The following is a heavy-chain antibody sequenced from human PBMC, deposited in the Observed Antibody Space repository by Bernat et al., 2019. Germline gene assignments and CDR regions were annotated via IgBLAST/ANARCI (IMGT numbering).Heavy chain of an antibody. CDR3: TREGIAAAATSYYYYMDV. CDR2: IRSKAYGGTT. D-gene: IGHD6-13*01. CDR1: GFTFGDYA. J-gene: IGHJ6*03. Sequence: EVQLVESGGGLVQPGRSLRLSCTASGFTFGDYAMSWVRQAPGKGLEWVGFIRSKAYGGTTKYAASVKGRFTISRDDSKSIAYLQMNSLKTEDTAVYYCTREGIAAAATSYYYYMDVWGKGTTVTVSS. V-gene: IGHV3-49*04.